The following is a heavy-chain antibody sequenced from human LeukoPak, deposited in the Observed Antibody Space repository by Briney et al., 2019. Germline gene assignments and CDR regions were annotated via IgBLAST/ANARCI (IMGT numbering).Heavy chain of an antibody. CDR2: IIPIFGTA. J-gene: IGHJ4*02. D-gene: IGHD3-10*01. V-gene: IGHV1-69*01. CDR3: ATFTPGYFDC. CDR1: AGIFSSYA. Sequence: SVQVSCKAAAGIFSSYAIRWVRQAPAQGLEWMGGIIPIFGTANYAQKFQGRVMITADESTSTAYMELSSLRSEDTAVYYCATFTPGYFDCWGQGTLVTVSS.